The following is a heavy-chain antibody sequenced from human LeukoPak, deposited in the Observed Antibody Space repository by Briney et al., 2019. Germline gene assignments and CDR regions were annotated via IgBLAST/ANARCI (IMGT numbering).Heavy chain of an antibody. J-gene: IGHJ3*02. Sequence: GGSLRLSCAASGFTFSTYGMHWVRQAPGRGLEWVAFIQYDGIIKFYADSVKGRFTISRDNSKNTLYLQMNSLRAEDTAVYYCARPIIDITMVRGGLAFDIWGQGTMVTVSS. CDR2: IQYDGIIK. D-gene: IGHD3-10*01. V-gene: IGHV3-30*02. CDR3: ARPIIDITMVRGGLAFDI. CDR1: GFTFSTYG.